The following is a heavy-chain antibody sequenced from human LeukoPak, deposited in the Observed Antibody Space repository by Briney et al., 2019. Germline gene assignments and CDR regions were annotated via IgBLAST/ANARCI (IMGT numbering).Heavy chain of an antibody. CDR2: INHSGST. V-gene: IGHV4-38-2*02. D-gene: IGHD5-18*01. J-gene: IGHJ4*02. Sequence: SETLSLTCTVSGYSISTGYYWDWIRQPPGKGLEWIGEINHSGSTNYNPSLKSRVTISVDTSKNHFSLTLSSVTAADTAVYYCTRGQKYISGYTVTELGSGYFDYWGQGTLVTVSS. CDR1: GYSISTGYY. CDR3: TRGQKYISGYTVTELGSGYFDY.